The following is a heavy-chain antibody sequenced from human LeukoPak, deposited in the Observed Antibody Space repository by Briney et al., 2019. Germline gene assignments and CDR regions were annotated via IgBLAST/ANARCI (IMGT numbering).Heavy chain of an antibody. D-gene: IGHD1-26*01. Sequence: SETLSLTCAVYGGSFSGYYWSWIRQPPGKGLEWIGYIYYSGSTNYNPSLKSRVTISVDTSKNQFSLKLSSVTAADTAVYYCARPRGSYSWYAFDIWGQGTMVTVSS. CDR2: IYYSGST. J-gene: IGHJ3*02. CDR1: GGSFSGYY. CDR3: ARPRGSYSWYAFDI. V-gene: IGHV4-59*08.